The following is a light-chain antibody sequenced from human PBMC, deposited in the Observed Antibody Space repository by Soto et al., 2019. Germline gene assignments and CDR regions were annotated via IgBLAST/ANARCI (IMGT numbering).Light chain of an antibody. CDR3: QQRHMWPIT. Sequence: VLTESPVTRSLSPGERATLSWRASQSFRGLLAWYQQKHGQAPSLLIYDAYNRATGIPPRFSGSGYGTDFNLTISSLEPEDSAVYYCQQRHMWPITFGQGTRLEIK. J-gene: IGKJ5*01. V-gene: IGKV3-11*01. CDR1: QSFRGL. CDR2: DAY.